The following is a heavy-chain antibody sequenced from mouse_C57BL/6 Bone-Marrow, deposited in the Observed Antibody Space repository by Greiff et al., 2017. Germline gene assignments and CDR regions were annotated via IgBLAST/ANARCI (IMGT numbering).Heavy chain of an antibody. CDR3: TMEELTGLYWAMDY. CDR2: IDPETGGT. Sequence: VQLQQSGAELVRPGASVTLSCKASGYTFTDYEMHWVKQTPVHGLEWIGAIDPETGGTAYNQKFKGKAILTADKSSSTAYMELRSLTYEDSAVYYCTMEELTGLYWAMDYWGQGTSVTVSS. CDR1: GYTFTDYE. D-gene: IGHD4-1*01. V-gene: IGHV1-15*01. J-gene: IGHJ4*01.